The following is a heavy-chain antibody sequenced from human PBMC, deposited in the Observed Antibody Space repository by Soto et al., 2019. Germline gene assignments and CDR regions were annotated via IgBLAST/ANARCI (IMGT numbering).Heavy chain of an antibody. J-gene: IGHJ3*01. Sequence: GASVKVSCKASGYTFTSYGISWVRQAPGQGLEWMGWISAYNGNTNYAQKLQGRVTMTTDTSTSTAYMELRSLRSDDTAVYYCARENFGVIIHDAFDLWGQGTMVTVS. CDR1: GYTFTSYG. CDR2: ISAYNGNT. D-gene: IGHD2-8*01. V-gene: IGHV1-18*01. CDR3: ARENFGVIIHDAFDL.